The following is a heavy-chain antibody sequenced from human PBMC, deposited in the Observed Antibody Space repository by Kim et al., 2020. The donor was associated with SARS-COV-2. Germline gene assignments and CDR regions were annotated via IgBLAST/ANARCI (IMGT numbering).Heavy chain of an antibody. D-gene: IGHD5-18*01. CDR2: IKQDGSEK. V-gene: IGHV3-7*03. CDR3: ARECRDGYSYGLKEDGMDV. Sequence: GGSLRLSCAASGFTFSSYWMSWVRQAPGKGLEWVANIKQDGSEKYYVDSVKGRFTISRDNAKNSLYLQMNSLRAEDTAVYYCARECRDGYSYGLKEDGMDVWGQGTTVTVSS. J-gene: IGHJ6*02. CDR1: GFTFSSYW.